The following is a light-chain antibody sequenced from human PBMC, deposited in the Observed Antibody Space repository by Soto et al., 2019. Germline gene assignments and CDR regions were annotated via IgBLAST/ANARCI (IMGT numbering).Light chain of an antibody. CDR1: KNDIGVYDF. CDR2: EVV. CDR3: KSYAGSNKYV. J-gene: IGLJ1*01. Sequence: QSVLTQPPSASGSPGQTVTISCTGTKNDIGVYDFVSWYQHHPGKAPRLIIYEVVQRPSGVPDRFSGSKSGNTASLTVSGLQAADEADYFCKSYAGSNKYVFGSGTKVTVL. V-gene: IGLV2-8*01.